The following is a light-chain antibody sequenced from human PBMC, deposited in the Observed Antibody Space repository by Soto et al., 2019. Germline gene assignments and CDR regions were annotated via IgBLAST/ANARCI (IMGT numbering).Light chain of an antibody. Sequence: QSVLTQPPSVSGAPGQRVTISCTGSSSNIGAGYDVHWYQQLPGTAPKLLLYGNSNRPSGVPDRFSGSKSGTSASLAITGLQAADEAVYYCQSYDSSLSGYVFGTGTKLTVL. J-gene: IGLJ1*01. CDR1: SSNIGAGYD. CDR3: QSYDSSLSGYV. CDR2: GNS. V-gene: IGLV1-40*01.